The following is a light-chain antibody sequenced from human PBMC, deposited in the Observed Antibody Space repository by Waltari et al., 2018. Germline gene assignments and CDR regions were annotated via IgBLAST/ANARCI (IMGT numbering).Light chain of an antibody. CDR1: QSVIDY. CDR3: QQRSNWRST. CDR2: GAS. V-gene: IGKV3-11*01. J-gene: IGKJ5*01. Sequence: EIVLTQSPATLSLSPGERATLSCRASQSVIDYVAWYQQKPGQAPRLLIYGASNRATGIPARFSGSGSETDFTLTISSLEPEDFAVYYCQQRSNWRSTFGQGTRLEI.